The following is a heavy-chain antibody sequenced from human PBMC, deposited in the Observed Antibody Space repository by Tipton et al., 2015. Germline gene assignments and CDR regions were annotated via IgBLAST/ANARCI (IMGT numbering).Heavy chain of an antibody. Sequence: TLSLTCTVSGGSVSSGTYYWSWIRQPPGKGLEWIGYIYYSGSTNYNPSLKSRVTISVDTSKNQFSLKLSSVTAADTAVYYCVRARFGYSGYDRYYFDYWGQGTLVTVSS. CDR3: VRARFGYSGYDRYYFDY. J-gene: IGHJ4*02. CDR2: IYYSGST. CDR1: GGSVSSGTYY. V-gene: IGHV4-61*01. D-gene: IGHD5-12*01.